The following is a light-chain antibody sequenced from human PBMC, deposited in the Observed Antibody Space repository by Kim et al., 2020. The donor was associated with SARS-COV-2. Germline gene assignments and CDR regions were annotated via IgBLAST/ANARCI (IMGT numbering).Light chain of an antibody. V-gene: IGLV2-14*03. J-gene: IGLJ2*01. CDR3: SSYTSSGTVI. CDR2: DVN. CDR1: SSDVDSYNY. Sequence: GQSITICCTGTSSDVDSYNYVSWYQQHPGKAPKLMIYDVNNRPSGVSGRFSGLKSGNTASLTISGLQAEDEADYYCSSYTSSGTVIFGGGTQLTVL.